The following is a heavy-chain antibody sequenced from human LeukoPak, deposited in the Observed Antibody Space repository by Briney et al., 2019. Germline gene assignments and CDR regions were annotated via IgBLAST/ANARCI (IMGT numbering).Heavy chain of an antibody. Sequence: GGSLRLSCAASGFTCRSYAMNWVRQAPGKGLEWVSTIGGSGDRTHYADSVKGRFAISRDNSKNTVSLQMNSLTAEDTAVYYCAKSASSDWDWFDPWGQGTLVTVSS. CDR3: AKSASSDWDWFDP. CDR2: IGGSGDRT. CDR1: GFTCRSYA. J-gene: IGHJ5*02. V-gene: IGHV3-23*01. D-gene: IGHD6-25*01.